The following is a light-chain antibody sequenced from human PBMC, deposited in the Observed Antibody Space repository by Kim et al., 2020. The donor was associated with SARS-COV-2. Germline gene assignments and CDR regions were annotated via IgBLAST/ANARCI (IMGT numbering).Light chain of an antibody. Sequence: VSPGERAALTCWASQSVGSNLAWYQQKPGQAPRLLIYGASTRATGVPARFSGSGSGTEFTLTISSLQSEDLAVYYCQHYNNWPYTFGQGTKLEI. V-gene: IGKV3-15*01. CDR1: QSVGSN. J-gene: IGKJ2*01. CDR3: QHYNNWPYT. CDR2: GAS.